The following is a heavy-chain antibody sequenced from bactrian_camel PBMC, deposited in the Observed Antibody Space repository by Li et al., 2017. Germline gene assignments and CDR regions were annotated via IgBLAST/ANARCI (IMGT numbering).Heavy chain of an antibody. J-gene: IGHJ6*01. Sequence: HVQLVESGGGAVQPGGSLRLSCAASGFTFSNSYMTWVRQAPGKGLEWVTGIVSDGSSTYYADSVKGRFTISRDNAKNTVYLQMNSLKSEDTALYYCATARNYGLSFPPADFGYWGQGTQVT. V-gene: IGHV3S5*01. D-gene: IGHD5*01. CDR3: ATARNYGLSFPPADFGY. CDR2: IVSDGSST. CDR1: GFTFSNSY.